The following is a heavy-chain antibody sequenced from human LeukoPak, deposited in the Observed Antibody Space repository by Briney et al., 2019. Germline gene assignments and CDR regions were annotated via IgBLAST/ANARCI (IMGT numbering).Heavy chain of an antibody. CDR1: GYTFTSYG. J-gene: IGHJ4*02. D-gene: IGHD3-22*01. V-gene: IGHV1-18*01. Sequence: ASVKVSCKASGYTFTSYGISWVRQAPGQGLEWMGWISAYNGNTNYAQKLQGRVTLTTDTSTSTAYMELRILRSDDTAVYYCARDRTDSSGYYSDYWGQGTLVTVSS. CDR2: ISAYNGNT. CDR3: ARDRTDSSGYYSDY.